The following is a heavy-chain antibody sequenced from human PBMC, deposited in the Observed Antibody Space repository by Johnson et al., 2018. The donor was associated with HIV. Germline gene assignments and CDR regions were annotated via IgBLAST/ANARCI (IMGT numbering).Heavy chain of an antibody. CDR2: ISYDGNNK. D-gene: IGHD3-3*01. V-gene: IGHV3-30*04. CDR3: ARVGISWSWRDAFDI. J-gene: IGHJ3*02. CDR1: GFTFSSYA. Sequence: VQVVESGGGVVQPGRSLRLSCAASGFTFSSYAMHWVRQAPGKGLEWVAVISYDGNNKYYADSVKGRFTISRDNSKNTLYLQMNSLRAEDTAVYYCARVGISWSWRDAFDIWGQGTMVTVSS.